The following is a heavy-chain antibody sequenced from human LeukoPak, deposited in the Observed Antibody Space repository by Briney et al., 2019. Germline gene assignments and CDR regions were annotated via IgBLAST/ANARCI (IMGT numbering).Heavy chain of an antibody. V-gene: IGHV1-69*13. D-gene: IGHD2-8*02. Sequence: SVKVSCKASGGTFSSYAISWVGQAPGQGLEWMGGIIPIFGTANYAQKFQGRVTITADESTSTAYMELSSLRSEDTAVYYCARERGNLKYWLFDYWGQGTLVTVSS. CDR2: IIPIFGTA. CDR3: ARERGNLKYWLFDY. J-gene: IGHJ4*02. CDR1: GGTFSSYA.